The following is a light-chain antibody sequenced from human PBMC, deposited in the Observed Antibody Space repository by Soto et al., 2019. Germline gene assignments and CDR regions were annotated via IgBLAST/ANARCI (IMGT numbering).Light chain of an antibody. Sequence: QSVLAQPASGSGSPGQSIAISCTGTSSDVGRYNYVSWFQQHPGKAPKLMIYDVSNRPSGVSDRFSGSKSGNTASLTISGLQAEDEADYYCSSYTSSNTFVFGTGTKVTVL. CDR1: SSDVGRYNY. CDR3: SSYTSSNTFV. V-gene: IGLV2-14*01. J-gene: IGLJ1*01. CDR2: DVS.